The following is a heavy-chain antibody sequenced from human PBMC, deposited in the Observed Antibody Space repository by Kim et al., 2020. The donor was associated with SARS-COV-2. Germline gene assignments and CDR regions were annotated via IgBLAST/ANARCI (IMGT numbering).Heavy chain of an antibody. V-gene: IGHV3-15*01. CDR1: GFAFSDAW. CDR2: IKSESDGGST. CDR3: TTTRLKYSSSCDY. J-gene: IGHJ4*02. D-gene: IGHD6-13*01. Sequence: GSLRLSCAASGFAFSDAWVTWVRQAPGKGLEWVGRIKSESDGGSTDYAAPVKGRFTISRDDSQNTLFLQMNSLKTEDTAMYYCTTTRLKYSSSCDYWGQ.